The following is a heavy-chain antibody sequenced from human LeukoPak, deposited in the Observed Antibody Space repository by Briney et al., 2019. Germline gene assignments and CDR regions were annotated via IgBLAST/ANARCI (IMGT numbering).Heavy chain of an antibody. V-gene: IGHV4-39*01. D-gene: IGHD2-21*01. CDR2: IYYSGST. CDR1: GGSISSSYY. J-gene: IGHJ4*02. CDR3: ARREGPLFDY. Sequence: SETLSLTCTVSGGSISSSYYWGWIRQPPGKGLEWIGSIYYSGSTYYNPSLKSRVTISVDTSKNQFSLKLSSVTAADTAVYYCARREGPLFDYWGQGTLATVSS.